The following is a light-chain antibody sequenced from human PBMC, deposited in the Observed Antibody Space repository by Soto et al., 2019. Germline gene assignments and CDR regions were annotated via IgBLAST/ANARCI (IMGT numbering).Light chain of an antibody. CDR1: QSVSDK. CDR3: QHYNSCSED. Sequence: MTQSPATLSVSPGERATLSCRASQSVSDKLAWYQQKPGKAPKLLIYKASTLKSGVPSRFSGSGSATEFTLTISSLQPDHFATYYCQHYNSCSEDFGQGTKVDIK. CDR2: KAS. J-gene: IGKJ1*01. V-gene: IGKV1-5*03.